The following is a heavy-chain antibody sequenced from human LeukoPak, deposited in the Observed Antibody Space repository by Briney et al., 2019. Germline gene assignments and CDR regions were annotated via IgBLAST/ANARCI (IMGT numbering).Heavy chain of an antibody. J-gene: IGHJ4*02. D-gene: IGHD3-9*01. CDR1: GFTFSSYG. Sequence: GGSLRLSCAASGFTFSSYGMHWVRQAPGRGLEWVAFISYDGYNEYYADSVKGRSTISRDNSKNTLYLRMNSVRAEDTAVYYCAKDFWSRDAFDWLLEGAYWGRGTLVTVSS. CDR2: ISYDGYNE. V-gene: IGHV3-30*18. CDR3: AKDFWSRDAFDWLLEGAY.